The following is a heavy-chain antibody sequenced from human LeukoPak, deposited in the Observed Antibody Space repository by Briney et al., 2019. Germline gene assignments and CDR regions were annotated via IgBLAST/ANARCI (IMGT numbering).Heavy chain of an antibody. Sequence: SETLSLTCTVSGDSLSSHYWNWIRKPPGKGLEWIAYIYSSGTTNYNPSLRSRVTISVDTSKNQFSLKVTSVTAADTAVYYCARGGGITMLPFDYWGQGTLVTVSS. V-gene: IGHV4-59*11. J-gene: IGHJ4*02. CDR2: IYSSGTT. CDR1: GDSLSSHY. D-gene: IGHD3-10*02. CDR3: ARGGGITMLPFDY.